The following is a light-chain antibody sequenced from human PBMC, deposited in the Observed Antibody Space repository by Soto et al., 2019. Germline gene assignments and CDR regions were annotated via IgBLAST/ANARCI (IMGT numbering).Light chain of an antibody. CDR3: TSYTSSDTGV. V-gene: IGLV2-14*01. CDR1: SRDVGGYNY. Sequence: QSALTQPASVSGSPGQSITISCTGSSRDVGGYNYVSWCQQYPGKPPKLIIYDVSNRPSGISSRFSGSKSGNTAFLTISGLQADDEACYYCTSYTSSDTGVFGGGTKLTVL. J-gene: IGLJ3*02. CDR2: DVS.